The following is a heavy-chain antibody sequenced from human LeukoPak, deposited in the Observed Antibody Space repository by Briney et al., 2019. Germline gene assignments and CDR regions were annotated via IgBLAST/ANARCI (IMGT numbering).Heavy chain of an antibody. CDR2: IYYSGST. CDR1: GGSISSYY. V-gene: IGHV4-59*01. D-gene: IGHD3-3*02. CDR3: ARDLSRALTA. J-gene: IGHJ5*02. Sequence: SETLSLTCTVSGGSISSYYWSWIRQPPGKGLEWIGYIYYSGSTNYNPSLKSRVTISVDTSKNQFSLKLSSVTAADTAVYYCARDLSRALTAWGQGTLVSVSS.